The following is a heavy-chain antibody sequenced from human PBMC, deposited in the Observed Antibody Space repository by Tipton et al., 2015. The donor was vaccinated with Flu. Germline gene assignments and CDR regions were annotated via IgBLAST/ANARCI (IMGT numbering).Heavy chain of an antibody. CDR2: IGTSGDT. D-gene: IGHD6-13*01. V-gene: IGHV3-13*04. CDR1: GFMFRNYD. J-gene: IGHJ3*01. CDR3: VRAVGGAAAL. Sequence: SLRLSCAASGFMFRNYDFHWVRQGPGEGLEWVSTIGTSGDTYYSASVKGRFTISRENAKNSLYLQMNSLRAEDTAVYYCVRAVGGAAALWGQGAMVTVSS.